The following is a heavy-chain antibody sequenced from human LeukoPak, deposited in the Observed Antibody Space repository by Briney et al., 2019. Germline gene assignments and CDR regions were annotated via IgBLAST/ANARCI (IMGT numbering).Heavy chain of an antibody. CDR2: ISSSGSTI. CDR1: GFTFSDYY. J-gene: IGHJ5*02. D-gene: IGHD3-9*01. CDR3: ARSKYYDILTRYWNNWFDP. Sequence: GGSLRLSCAASGFTFSDYYMSWIRQAPGKGLEWVSYISSSGSTIYYADSVKGRFTISRDNAKNSLYLQMNSLRAEDTAVYYCARSKYYDILTRYWNNWFDPWGQATLVTVSS. V-gene: IGHV3-11*04.